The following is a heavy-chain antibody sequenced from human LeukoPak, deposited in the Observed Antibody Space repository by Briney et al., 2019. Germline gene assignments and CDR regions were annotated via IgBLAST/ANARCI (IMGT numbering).Heavy chain of an antibody. CDR3: ARDRPYSSSWTTPDY. CDR1: GFTFSSYW. J-gene: IGHJ4*02. D-gene: IGHD6-13*01. V-gene: IGHV3-7*01. Sequence: GGSLRLSCAASGFTFSSYWMSWVRQAPGKGLEWVANIKQDGSEKYYVDSVKGRFTISRDNAKNSLYLQMNSLRAEDTAVYYCARDRPYSSSWTTPDYWGQGTLVTVSS. CDR2: IKQDGSEK.